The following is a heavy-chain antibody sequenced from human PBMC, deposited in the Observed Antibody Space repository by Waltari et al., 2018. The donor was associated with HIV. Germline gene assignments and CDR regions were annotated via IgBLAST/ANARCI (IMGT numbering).Heavy chain of an antibody. Sequence: EVRLVESGGALIQPGGSLRLSCVASGFSVGDHYLTWVRQAPGKGLEWVAIMFSGGSTYYADSVRGRFIISRDNSKNTLYLQMNSLTAEDTAIYYCARGLGLTVAVSGIRPFDYWGQGTLVTVSS. CDR2: MFSGGST. CDR3: ARGLGLTVAVSGIRPFDY. CDR1: GFSVGDHY. J-gene: IGHJ4*02. V-gene: IGHV3-53*01. D-gene: IGHD6-19*01.